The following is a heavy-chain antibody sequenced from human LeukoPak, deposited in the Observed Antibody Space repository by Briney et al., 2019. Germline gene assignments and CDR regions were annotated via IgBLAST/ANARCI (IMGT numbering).Heavy chain of an antibody. CDR1: GFTFSTYA. Sequence: GGSLRLSCAASGFTFSTYAMNWVRQAPGKGLEWVSGISGSGGSTYYADSVKGRFTISRDNSKNTVYLQMNSLRADDTAVYYCAKSLSGGYDYWGQGTPVTVSS. D-gene: IGHD6-13*01. CDR3: AKSLSGGYDY. V-gene: IGHV3-23*01. CDR2: ISGSGGST. J-gene: IGHJ4*02.